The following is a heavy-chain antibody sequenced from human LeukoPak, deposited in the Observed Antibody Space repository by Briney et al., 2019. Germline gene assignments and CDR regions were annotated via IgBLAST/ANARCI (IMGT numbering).Heavy chain of an antibody. CDR3: AARPDRGLGPLDF. J-gene: IGHJ4*02. CDR1: GFTFNSYA. CDR2: ISSSGDST. Sequence: GGSLRLFCAASGFTFNSYAMAWVRQPPGKGLEWVSAISSSGDSTYYTDSVKGRFTISRDNSKNTLNLEMSRLRADDTAVYICAARPDRGLGPLDFWGQGTLVTVSS. V-gene: IGHV3-23*01.